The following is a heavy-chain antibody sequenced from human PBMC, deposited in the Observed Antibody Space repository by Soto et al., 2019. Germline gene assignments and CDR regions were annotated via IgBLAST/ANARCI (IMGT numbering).Heavy chain of an antibody. Sequence: GGTLSLSCAVSGFTFSNYGMSWVRQAPGKGLEWVSTFGSSGNTYYADSVKGRFTISRDNSRNTLYLQMISLRAEDTAIYYCAKRGEKTCRNFYCWGQGTLVTVSS. V-gene: IGHV3-23*01. CDR3: AKRGEKTCRNFYC. J-gene: IGHJ4*02. D-gene: IGHD3-10*01. CDR2: FGSSGNT. CDR1: GFTFSNYG.